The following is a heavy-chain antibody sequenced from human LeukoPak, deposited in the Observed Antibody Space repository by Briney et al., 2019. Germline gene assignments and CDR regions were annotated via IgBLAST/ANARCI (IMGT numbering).Heavy chain of an antibody. J-gene: IGHJ4*02. V-gene: IGHV3-48*03. Sequence: GGSLRLSCEASGFTFINYEMNWVRQAPGKGLEWLSYISSSGSTIYYADSVKGRFTISRDNAKNSLYLQMNSLRAEDTAVYFCASLVTGFLGIDYWGQGTLVTVSS. CDR1: GFTFINYE. CDR3: ASLVTGFLGIDY. D-gene: IGHD2-21*02. CDR2: ISSSGSTI.